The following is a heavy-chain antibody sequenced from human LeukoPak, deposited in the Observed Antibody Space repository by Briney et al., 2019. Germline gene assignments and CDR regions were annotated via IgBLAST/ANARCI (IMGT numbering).Heavy chain of an antibody. CDR1: GFTFYNYA. J-gene: IGHJ4*02. V-gene: IGHV3-23*01. CDR3: AKETHCSGGSCYFDY. CDR2: ISGGGHDI. D-gene: IGHD2-15*01. Sequence: GGSLRLSCAASGFTFYNYAMCWVRQAPGKGLEWVSAISGGGHDIYYADSVKGRFTISRDNSKNSLFLQMNSLRAEDTAVYYCAKETHCSGGSCYFDYWGQGTLVTVSS.